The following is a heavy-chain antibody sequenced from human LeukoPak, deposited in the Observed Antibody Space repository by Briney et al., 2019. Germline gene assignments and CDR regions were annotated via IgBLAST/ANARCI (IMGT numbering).Heavy chain of an antibody. CDR2: ISGSGGST. CDR3: AKDPLGVAGDHTGIFDY. Sequence: GGSLRLSCAASGFTFSSYAMSWVRQAPGKGLEWISAISGSGGSTYYADSVKGRFTISRDNSKNTLNLQMNSLRAEDTAVYYCAKDPLGVAGDHTGIFDYWGQGTLVTVSS. D-gene: IGHD2-15*01. V-gene: IGHV3-23*01. CDR1: GFTFSSYA. J-gene: IGHJ4*02.